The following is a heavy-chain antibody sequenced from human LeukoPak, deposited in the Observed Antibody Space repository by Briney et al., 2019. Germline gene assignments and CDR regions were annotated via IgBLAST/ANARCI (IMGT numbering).Heavy chain of an antibody. Sequence: PGGSLRLSCAASGFTVSSNYMSWVRQAPGKGLEWVSVIYSGGSTYYADSVKGRFTISRDNSKNTLYLQMNSLRAEDTAVYYCARVIDYGDYPYGFDYWGQGTLVTVSS. D-gene: IGHD4-17*01. J-gene: IGHJ4*02. CDR3: ARVIDYGDYPYGFDY. CDR1: GFTVSSNY. V-gene: IGHV3-53*01. CDR2: IYSGGST.